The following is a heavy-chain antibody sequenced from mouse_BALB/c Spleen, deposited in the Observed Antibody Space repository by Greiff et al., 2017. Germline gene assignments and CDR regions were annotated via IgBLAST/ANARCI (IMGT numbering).Heavy chain of an antibody. J-gene: IGHJ4*01. CDR3: TRRWDMDY. CDR1: GYTFTDYE. V-gene: IGHV1-15*01. D-gene: IGHD1-1*02. CDR2: IDPETGGT. Sequence: QVQLKESGAELVRPGASVTLSCKASGYTFTDYEMHWVKQTPVHGLEWIGAIDPETGGTAYNQKFKGKATLTADKSSSTAYMELRSLTSEDSAVYYCTRRWDMDYWGQGTSVTVSS.